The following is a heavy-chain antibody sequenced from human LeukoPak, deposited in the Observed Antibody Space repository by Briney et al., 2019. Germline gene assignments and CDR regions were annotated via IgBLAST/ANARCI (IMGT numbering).Heavy chain of an antibody. D-gene: IGHD3-3*01. CDR1: GGTFSSYA. V-gene: IGHV1-69*05. Sequence: SVKVSCKASGGTFSSYAISWVRQAPGQGLEWMGGIIPIFGTANYARKFQGRVTITTDESTSTAYMELSSLRSEDTAVYYCARGPFWSGYSFDYWGQGTLVTVSS. J-gene: IGHJ4*02. CDR2: IIPIFGTA. CDR3: ARGPFWSGYSFDY.